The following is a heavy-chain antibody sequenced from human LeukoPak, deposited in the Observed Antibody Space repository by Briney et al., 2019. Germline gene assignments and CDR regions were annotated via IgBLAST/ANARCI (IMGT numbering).Heavy chain of an antibody. CDR2: IYSGGST. V-gene: IGHV3-66*02. Sequence: GGSLRLSCAASGFTVSSNYMSWVRQAPGKGLEWVSVIYSGGSTYYADSVKGRFTISRDNSKNTLYLQMNSLRAEDTAVYYCARTRARFRGTDFDYWGQGTLVTVSS. J-gene: IGHJ4*02. CDR3: ARTRARFRGTDFDY. CDR1: GFTVSSNY. D-gene: IGHD3-10*01.